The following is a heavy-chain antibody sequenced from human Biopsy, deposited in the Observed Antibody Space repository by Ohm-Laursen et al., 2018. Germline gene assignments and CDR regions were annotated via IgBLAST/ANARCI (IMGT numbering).Heavy chain of an antibody. V-gene: IGHV4-34*01. J-gene: IGHJ6*02. CDR1: GESSSGYF. CDR3: ARGSGYFKLDV. CDR2: INQSGST. D-gene: IGHD5-12*01. Sequence: QTLSLTCAVNGESSSGYFWNWIRQPPGKGLEWIGEINQSGSTRYNPSLKRRATLSADSSNSQFSLRLTSVTAADTAIYYCARGSGYFKLDVWGQGTTVTVSS.